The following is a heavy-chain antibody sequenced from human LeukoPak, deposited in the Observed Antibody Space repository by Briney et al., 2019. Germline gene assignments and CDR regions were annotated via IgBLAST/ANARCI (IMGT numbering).Heavy chain of an antibody. CDR1: GFTFEDYA. J-gene: IGHJ4*02. Sequence: SGGSLRLSCAACGFTFEDYAMHWVRQAPGKGLEWVSGISWNSGSIGYADSAKSRFTISRDNAKNSLYLQMNSLRAEDTALYYCAKDILGIVGATMGFDYWGQGTLVTVSS. V-gene: IGHV3-9*01. D-gene: IGHD1-26*01. CDR3: AKDILGIVGATMGFDY. CDR2: ISWNSGSI.